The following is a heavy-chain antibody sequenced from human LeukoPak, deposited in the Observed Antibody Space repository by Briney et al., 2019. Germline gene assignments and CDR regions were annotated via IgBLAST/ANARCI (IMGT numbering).Heavy chain of an antibody. CDR1: GFTFSSHG. Sequence: GGSLRLSCAASGFTFSSHGMRWVRQAPGKGLEWVATIRYDGSKKWYAESVRGRFTISRDDSKNTLFLQMNNLRVEDTAVYYCAREDSSGWYTAYWGQGTLVTVSS. CDR3: AREDSSGWYTAY. D-gene: IGHD6-19*01. J-gene: IGHJ4*02. V-gene: IGHV3-33*01. CDR2: IRYDGSKK.